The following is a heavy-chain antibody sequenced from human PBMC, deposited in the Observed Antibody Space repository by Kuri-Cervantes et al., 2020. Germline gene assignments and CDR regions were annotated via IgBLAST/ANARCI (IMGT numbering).Heavy chain of an antibody. CDR3: ARRIGYSGYLGP. CDR1: GYTFTGYY. Sequence: ASVKVSCKASGYTFTGYYMHWVRQAPGQGLEWMGWINPNSGGTKYARKFEGRVTMTRDTSISIVYMELSRLRSDDTAVYYCARRIGYSGYLGPWGQGTLVTVSS. V-gene: IGHV1-2*02. D-gene: IGHD5-12*01. CDR2: INPNSGGT. J-gene: IGHJ5*02.